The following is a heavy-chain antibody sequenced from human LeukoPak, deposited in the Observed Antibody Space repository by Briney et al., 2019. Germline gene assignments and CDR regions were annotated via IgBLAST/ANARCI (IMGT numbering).Heavy chain of an antibody. Sequence: KSGGSLRLSCAASGFIFSSYSMNWVRQAPGKGLEWVSSISSSGSYIYYADSVKGRFTISRDNAKNSLSLQMNSPRAEDTAVYYCARSVVNNPFDSWGQGTLVTVSS. D-gene: IGHD3-22*01. J-gene: IGHJ4*02. V-gene: IGHV3-21*01. CDR1: GFIFSSYS. CDR2: ISSSGSYI. CDR3: ARSVVNNPFDS.